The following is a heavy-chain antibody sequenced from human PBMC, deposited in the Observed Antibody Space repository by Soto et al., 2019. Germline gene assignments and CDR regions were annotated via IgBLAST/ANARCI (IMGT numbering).Heavy chain of an antibody. V-gene: IGHV3-23*01. J-gene: IGHJ4*02. CDR3: AKDPTPHYYDSSGYYLDY. CDR1: GFTFSSYA. D-gene: IGHD3-22*01. CDR2: ISGSGGST. Sequence: EVQLLESGGGLVQPGGSLRLSCAASGFTFSSYAMSWVRQAPGKGLEWVSAISGSGGSTYYADSVKGRFTISRDNSKNTLYLQMNSLRAEDTAVYYCAKDPTPHYYDSSGYYLDYWGQGNLVTVSS.